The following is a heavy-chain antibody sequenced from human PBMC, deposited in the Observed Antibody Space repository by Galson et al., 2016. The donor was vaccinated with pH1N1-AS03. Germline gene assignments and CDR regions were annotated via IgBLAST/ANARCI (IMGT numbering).Heavy chain of an antibody. Sequence: SLRPSCAASGRIFSNLWMMWVRQSPGKGPEWVGRIKSTVHGETTDYAAPVKGRFTISRDDSKNTVYLQMNSLKTEDTALYYCTTDVPMSGGALDSWGQGTPVTVSS. CDR2: IKSTVHGETT. V-gene: IGHV3-15*01. CDR3: TTDVPMSGGALDS. D-gene: IGHD3-16*01. CDR1: GRIFSNLW. J-gene: IGHJ4*02.